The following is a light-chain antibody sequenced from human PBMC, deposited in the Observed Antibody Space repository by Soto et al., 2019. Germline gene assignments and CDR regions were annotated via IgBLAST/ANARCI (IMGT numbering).Light chain of an antibody. CDR1: SSNIGAGYD. Sequence: QSVLTQSPPSVFGAPGQRVTISCTGSSSNIGAGYDVHWYQQLPGTAPKLLIYGDRSRPSGVPDRFSGSKSGTSASLAITGLQGEDEADYFCQSYDSSLNEVVFGGGTQLTVL. V-gene: IGLV1-40*01. CDR2: GDR. J-gene: IGLJ2*01. CDR3: QSYDSSLNEVV.